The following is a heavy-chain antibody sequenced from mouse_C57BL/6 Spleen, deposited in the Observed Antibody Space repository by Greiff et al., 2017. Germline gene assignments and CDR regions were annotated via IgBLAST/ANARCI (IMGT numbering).Heavy chain of an antibody. Sequence: QVHVKQPGAELVRPGSSVKLSCKASGYTFTSYWMHWVKQRPIQGLEWIGNIDPSDSETHYNQKFKDKATLTVDKSSSTAYMQLSSLTSEDSAVYYCARSGSHFDYWGQGTTLTVSS. CDR1: GYTFTSYW. CDR3: ARSGSHFDY. D-gene: IGHD3-1*01. CDR2: IDPSDSET. J-gene: IGHJ2*01. V-gene: IGHV1-52*01.